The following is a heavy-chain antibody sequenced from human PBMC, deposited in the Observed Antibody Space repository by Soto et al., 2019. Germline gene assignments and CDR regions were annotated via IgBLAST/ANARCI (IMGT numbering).Heavy chain of an antibody. CDR1: GGTFSSYA. J-gene: IGHJ5*02. CDR2: IIPIFGTA. D-gene: IGHD2-2*01. Sequence: QVQLVQSGAEVKKPGSSVKVSCKASGGTFSSYAISWVRQAPGQGLEWMGGIIPIFGTANYAQKFQGRVTITADESTSTAYMELSSLRSEDTAVYYCASRGDIVVVPAAGWFAPWGQGTLVTVSS. CDR3: ASRGDIVVVPAAGWFAP. V-gene: IGHV1-69*01.